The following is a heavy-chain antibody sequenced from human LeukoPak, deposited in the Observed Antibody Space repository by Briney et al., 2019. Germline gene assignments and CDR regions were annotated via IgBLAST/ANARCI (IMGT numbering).Heavy chain of an antibody. CDR3: TTEGGWSYYFDY. D-gene: IGHD2-15*01. V-gene: IGHV3-15*01. CDR1: GFIFSNAW. CDR2: FKSKTDGGTT. Sequence: PGGSLRLSCAAPGFIFSNAWMSWVRQAPGKGLEWVGRFKSKTDGGTTDYAAPVKGRFTILRDDSKNRLYLQMNSLKTEDTAVYYCTTEGGWSYYFDYWGQGTLVTVSS. J-gene: IGHJ4*02.